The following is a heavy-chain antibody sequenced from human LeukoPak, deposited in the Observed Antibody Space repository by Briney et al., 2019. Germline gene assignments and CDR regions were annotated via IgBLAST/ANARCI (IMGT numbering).Heavy chain of an antibody. CDR2: ISGSGGST. D-gene: IGHD2-15*01. Sequence: RPAGSLRLSCAASGFTFSSYAMSWVRQTAGKGLVWVSAISGSGGSTYYADSVKGRFTISRDNSKNTLYLQMNSLRAEDTAVYYCAKGEYCSGGICRQTDAFDIWGQGTMVTVSS. CDR3: AKGEYCSGGICRQTDAFDI. V-gene: IGHV3-23*01. CDR1: GFTFSSYA. J-gene: IGHJ3*02.